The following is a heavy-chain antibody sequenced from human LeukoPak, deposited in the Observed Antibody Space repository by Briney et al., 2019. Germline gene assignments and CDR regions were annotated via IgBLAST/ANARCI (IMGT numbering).Heavy chain of an antibody. CDR1: GFSFSTYS. V-gene: IGHV3-21*06. CDR3: ARDGSSYGFFDF. D-gene: IGHD5-18*01. CDR2: ITGRSSYT. Sequence: GGSLRLSCVASGFSFSTYSMNWVRLVPGKGLEWVSSITGRSSYTHNADSVKGRFAISRDNTKNSLFLQMNSLRAEDTAVYYCARDGSSYGFFDFWGQGTLVTVSS. J-gene: IGHJ4*02.